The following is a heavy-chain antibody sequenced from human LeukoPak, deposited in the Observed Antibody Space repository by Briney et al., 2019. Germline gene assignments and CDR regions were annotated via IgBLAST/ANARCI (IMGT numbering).Heavy chain of an antibody. J-gene: IGHJ4*02. Sequence: GGSLRLSCAVSGITLSNYGMSWIRQAPGKGLEWVAGISDSAGRTNYADSVKGRFTISRDNPKNTLYLQMNSLRAEDTAVYFCAKRGVVIRVILVGFHKEAYYFDSWGQGALVTVSS. CDR2: ISDSAGRT. CDR3: AKRGVVIRVILVGFHKEAYYFDS. CDR1: GITLSNYG. V-gene: IGHV3-23*01. D-gene: IGHD3-22*01.